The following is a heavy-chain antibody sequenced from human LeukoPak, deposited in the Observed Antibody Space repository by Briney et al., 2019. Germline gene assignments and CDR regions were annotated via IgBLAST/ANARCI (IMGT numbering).Heavy chain of an antibody. J-gene: IGHJ5*02. D-gene: IGHD2-2*01. CDR3: ARGRMGRVPAAVRFDP. CDR1: GYTFTSYD. CDR2: MNPNSGNT. V-gene: IGHV1-8*01. Sequence: ASVKVSCKASGYTFTSYDINWVRQATGQGLAWMGWMNPNSGNTGYAQKFQGRVTMTRNTSISTAYMELSSLRSEDTAVYYCARGRMGRVPAAVRFDPWGQGTLVTVSS.